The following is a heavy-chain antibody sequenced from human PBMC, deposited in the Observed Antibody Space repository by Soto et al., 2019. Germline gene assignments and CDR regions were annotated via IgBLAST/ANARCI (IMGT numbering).Heavy chain of an antibody. V-gene: IGHV1-18*04. CDR2: ISAYNGNT. Sequence: QVQLVQSGAEVKKPGASVKVSCKASGYTFTSYGISWVRQAPGQGLEWMGWISAYNGNTNYAQKLQGRVTMTTDTSTSTAYMELRSLRSYDTAVYYCARDLREYCSSTSCYQWFDPWGQGTLVTVSS. J-gene: IGHJ5*02. CDR3: ARDLREYCSSTSCYQWFDP. CDR1: GYTFTSYG. D-gene: IGHD2-2*01.